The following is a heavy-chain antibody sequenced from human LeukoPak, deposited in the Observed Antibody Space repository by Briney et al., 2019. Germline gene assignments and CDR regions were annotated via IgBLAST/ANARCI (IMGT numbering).Heavy chain of an antibody. CDR3: AKVPYSVYGSGRPPFMDV. V-gene: IGHV3-23*01. CDR1: GFTFSHYA. Sequence: GGSLRLCCAASGFTFSHYAMRWGRKTRGRVQGWVSTFDYSGGSTYYADSVKGRFTISSDNPNNTRHKERNSLRAEDTAIYYCAKVPYSVYGSGRPPFMDVWGQGTTVAVS. D-gene: IGHD3-10*01. J-gene: IGHJ6*02. CDR2: FDYSGGST.